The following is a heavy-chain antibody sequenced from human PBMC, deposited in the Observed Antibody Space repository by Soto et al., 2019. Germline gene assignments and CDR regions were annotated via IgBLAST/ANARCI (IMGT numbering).Heavy chain of an antibody. J-gene: IGHJ6*02. V-gene: IGHV4-59*08. CDR1: GGSISNYY. D-gene: IGHD3-10*01. CDR2: VHDSWGS. Sequence: QVPLQESGPGLVKPSETLSLSCTVSGGSISNYYWSWFLQTPGKGLEWIGYVHDSWGSNYNPSLKSRVAIALDTSKSQFSLKLTSVTATDTAGYYCARQGFGALHGLGDVWGQGTTVTVSS. CDR3: ARQGFGALHGLGDV.